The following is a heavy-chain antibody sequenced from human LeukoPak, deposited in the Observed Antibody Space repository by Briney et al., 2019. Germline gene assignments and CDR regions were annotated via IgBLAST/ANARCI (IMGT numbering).Heavy chain of an antibody. V-gene: IGHV4-59*11. Sequence: SETLSLTCTVSGGSISNHYCNWIRQSPGKALEWIGYVHYSGGTNYNPSLKSRVTISLDTSKNQFFLQLSSVTAADTAVYHCASGQGWLTDHWGRGTLVAVSS. CDR3: ASGQGWLTDH. D-gene: IGHD5-12*01. CDR1: GGSISNHY. CDR2: VHYSGGT. J-gene: IGHJ5*02.